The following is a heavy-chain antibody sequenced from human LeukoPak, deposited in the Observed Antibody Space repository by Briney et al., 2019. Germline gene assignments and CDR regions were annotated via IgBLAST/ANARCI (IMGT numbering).Heavy chain of an antibody. V-gene: IGHV4-38-2*02. CDR3: AKGSSSWLLRYYFDY. CDR1: RYSIRRSYH. D-gene: IGHD6-13*01. J-gene: IGHJ4*02. Sequence: SETVSLTSTLSRYSIRRSYHCGWFGQPPGRGRRWFVSIYHSGSTSYNPSLKSRVTISVDTSKNQFSLKLSSVTAADTAVYYCAKGSSSWLLRYYFDYWGQGTLVTVSS. CDR2: IYHSGST.